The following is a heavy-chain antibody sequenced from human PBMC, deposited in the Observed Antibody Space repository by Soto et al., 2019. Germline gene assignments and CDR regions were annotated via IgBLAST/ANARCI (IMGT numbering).Heavy chain of an antibody. CDR3: ARPRGVREGGVYDSSGYSPYSFDY. D-gene: IGHD3-22*01. CDR2: IDPSDSYT. CDR1: GYSFTSYW. Sequence: PGESLKISCKGSGYSFTSYWISWVRQMPGKGLEWMGRIDPSDSYTNYSPSFQGHVTISADKSISTAYLQWSSLKASDTAMYYCARPRGVREGGVYDSSGYSPYSFDYWGQGTLVTVSS. J-gene: IGHJ4*02. V-gene: IGHV5-10-1*01.